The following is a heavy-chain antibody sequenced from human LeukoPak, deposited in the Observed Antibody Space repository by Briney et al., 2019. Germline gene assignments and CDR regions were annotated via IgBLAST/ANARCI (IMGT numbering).Heavy chain of an antibody. Sequence: GESLQISCQGSGYSFTSYWIGWVRQMPGKGLEWMGIIYPGDSDTRYSPSFQGQVTISADKSISTAYLQWSSLKASDTAMYYCAGMYSSGTNWFDPWGQGTLVTVSS. CDR3: AGMYSSGTNWFDP. V-gene: IGHV5-51*01. D-gene: IGHD6-25*01. CDR1: GYSFTSYW. J-gene: IGHJ5*02. CDR2: IYPGDSDT.